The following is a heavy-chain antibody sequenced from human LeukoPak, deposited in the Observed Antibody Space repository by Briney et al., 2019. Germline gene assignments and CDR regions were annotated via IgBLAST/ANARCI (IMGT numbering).Heavy chain of an antibody. D-gene: IGHD6-19*01. V-gene: IGHV1-18*01. CDR2: ISAYNGNT. J-gene: IGHJ4*02. CDR3: ARVYQGIAVASRY. CDR1: GGTFSSYA. Sequence: GGSVKVSCKASGGTFSSYAISWVRQAPGQGLEWMGWISAYNGNTNYAQKLQGRVTMTTDTSTSTAYMELRSLRSDDTAVYYCARVYQGIAVASRYWGQGTLVTVSS.